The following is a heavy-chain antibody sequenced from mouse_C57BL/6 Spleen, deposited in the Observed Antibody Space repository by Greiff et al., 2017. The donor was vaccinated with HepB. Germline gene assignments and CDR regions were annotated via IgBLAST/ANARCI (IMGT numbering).Heavy chain of an antibody. V-gene: IGHV2-2*01. CDR2: IWSGGST. CDR1: GFSFTSYG. D-gene: IGHD1-1*02. CDR3: ARTDYGLYYYAMDY. J-gene: IGHJ4*01. Sequence: VQLQESGPGLVQPSQSLSITCTVSGFSFTSYGVHWVRQSPGKGLEWLGVIWSGGSTDYNAAFISRLSISKDNSKSQVFFKMNSLQADDTAIYYCARTDYGLYYYAMDYWGQGTSVTVSS.